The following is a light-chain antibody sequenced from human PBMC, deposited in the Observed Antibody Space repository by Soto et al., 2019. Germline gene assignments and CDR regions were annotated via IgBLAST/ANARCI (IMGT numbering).Light chain of an antibody. J-gene: IGKJ1*01. CDR1: QSISSY. CDR2: AAS. CDR3: QQRYGTPPT. Sequence: SQITQARSSLAACIGYKFSSTRRASQSISSYLNWYQQKPGKAPKLLIYAASSLQSGVPSRFRGSGSGTDFTLTISSLQPEDFATYSCQQRYGTPPTFGQGTTVDIK. V-gene: IGKV1-39*01.